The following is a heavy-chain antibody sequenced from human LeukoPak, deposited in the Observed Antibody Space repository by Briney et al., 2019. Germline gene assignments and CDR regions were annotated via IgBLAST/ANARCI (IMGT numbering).Heavy chain of an antibody. V-gene: IGHV3-23*01. CDR3: ARIWNYGFDP. CDR2: ISDSGGST. D-gene: IGHD1-7*01. CDR1: GFTFSSSA. J-gene: IGHJ5*02. Sequence: GGSLRLSCAASGFTFSSSAMRWVRLAPGKGLEWVSTISDSGGSTYHADSVKGRFTISRDNSKNTLYLQMNSLRAEDTAVYYCARIWNYGFDPWGQGTLVTVSS.